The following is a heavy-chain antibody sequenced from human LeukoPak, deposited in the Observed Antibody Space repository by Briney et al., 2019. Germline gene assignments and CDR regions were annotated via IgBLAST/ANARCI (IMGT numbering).Heavy chain of an antibody. CDR3: ARRKGYSGYDLVSGFDI. CDR2: IYYSGST. V-gene: IGHV4-39*02. J-gene: IGHJ3*02. D-gene: IGHD5-12*01. Sequence: PSETLSLTCTVSGGSISSSNYYWGWIRQPPGKGLEWIGNIYYSGSTNHNPSLKSRVTISVDTSKNHFSLKLSSVTAADTAVYYCARRKGYSGYDLVSGFDIWGQGTMVTVSP. CDR1: GGSISSSNYY.